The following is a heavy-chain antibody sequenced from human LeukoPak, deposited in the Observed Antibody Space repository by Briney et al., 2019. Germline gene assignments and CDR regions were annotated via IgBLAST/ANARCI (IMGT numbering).Heavy chain of an antibody. Sequence: SQTLSLTCTVSGGSISSGSYDWSWIRQPAGKGLEWIGRIYTSGSTNYNPSLKSRVTISVDTSKNQFSLKLSSVTAADTAVYYCARHGVRGYSYGPNWFDPWGQGTLVTVSS. V-gene: IGHV4-61*02. CDR3: ARHGVRGYSYGPNWFDP. CDR1: GGSISSGSYD. CDR2: IYTSGST. J-gene: IGHJ5*02. D-gene: IGHD5-18*01.